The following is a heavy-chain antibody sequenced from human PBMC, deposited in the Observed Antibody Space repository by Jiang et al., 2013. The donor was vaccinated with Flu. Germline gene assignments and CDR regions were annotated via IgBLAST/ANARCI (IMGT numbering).Heavy chain of an antibody. CDR1: SGSISSHY. V-gene: IGHV4-59*11. D-gene: IGHD3-10*01. CDR3: ARMYGSGSYAFDY. J-gene: IGHJ4*02. Sequence: LLKPSETLSLTCTVSSGSISSHYWSWIRQPPGKGLEWIGYIHNSGTTNYNPSLKSRVTISVDTSKNQFSLKLSSVTAADTAVYYCARMYGSGSYAFDYWGQGTLVTVSS. CDR2: IHNSGTT.